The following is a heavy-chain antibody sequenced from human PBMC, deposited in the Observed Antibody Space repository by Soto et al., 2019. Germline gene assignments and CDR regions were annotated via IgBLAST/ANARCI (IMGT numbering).Heavy chain of an antibody. J-gene: IGHJ4*02. CDR2: ISYDGSNK. Sequence: GGSLRLSCAASGFTFSSYGMHWVRQAPGKGLEWVAVISYDGSNKYYADSVKGRFTISRDNSKNTLYLQMNSLRAEDTAVYYCAKDRYYYDSSGYHTYFDYWGQGTLVTVSS. D-gene: IGHD3-22*01. CDR3: AKDRYYYDSSGYHTYFDY. CDR1: GFTFSSYG. V-gene: IGHV3-30*18.